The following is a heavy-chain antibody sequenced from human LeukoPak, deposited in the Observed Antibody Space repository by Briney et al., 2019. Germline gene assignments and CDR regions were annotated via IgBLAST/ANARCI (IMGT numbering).Heavy chain of an antibody. CDR2: IYYSGST. Sequence: SETLSLTCTVSGGSISSYYWSWIRQPPGKGLEWKGYIYYSGSTNYNPSLKSRVTISVDTSKNQFSLKLSSVTAADTAVYYCARDGHSSSWYSNYYYGMDVWGQGTTVTVSS. CDR3: ARDGHSSSWYSNYYYGMDV. D-gene: IGHD6-13*01. J-gene: IGHJ6*02. V-gene: IGHV4-59*01. CDR1: GGSISSYY.